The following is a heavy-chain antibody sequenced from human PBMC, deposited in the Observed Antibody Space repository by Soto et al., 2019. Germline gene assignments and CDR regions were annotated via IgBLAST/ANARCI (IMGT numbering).Heavy chain of an antibody. D-gene: IGHD3-22*01. CDR1: GFTFSSYA. V-gene: IGHV3-30-3*01. CDR2: ISYDGSNK. Sequence: GGSLRLSCAASGFTFSSYAMHWVRQAPGKGLEWVAVISYDGSNKYYADSVKGRFTTSRDNSKNTLYLQMNSLRAEDTAVYYCARGITMIVVVDAFDIWGQGTMVTVSS. CDR3: ARGITMIVVVDAFDI. J-gene: IGHJ3*02.